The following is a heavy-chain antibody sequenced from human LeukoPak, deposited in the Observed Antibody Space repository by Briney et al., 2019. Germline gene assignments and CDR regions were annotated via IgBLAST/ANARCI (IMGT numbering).Heavy chain of an antibody. J-gene: IGHJ4*02. CDR1: GGSFSDYY. CDR3: ARCGGYDYLDDY. D-gene: IGHD5-12*01. Sequence: SETLSLTCAVCGGSFSDYYWAWIRQSPGEGLEWIGEINNSGSTKYNPSLKSRVSISADTSKNQFSLKLSSVTAADTAVYYCARCGGYDYLDDYWGQGTLVTVSS. V-gene: IGHV4-34*01. CDR2: INNSGST.